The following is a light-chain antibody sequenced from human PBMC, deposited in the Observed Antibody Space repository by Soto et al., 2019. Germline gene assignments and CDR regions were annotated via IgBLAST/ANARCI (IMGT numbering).Light chain of an antibody. CDR3: SSYADSNNYV. V-gene: IGLV2-8*01. CDR1: SSDIGGYNY. J-gene: IGLJ1*01. Sequence: QSALTQPPSASGSPGQSVTISCTGTSSDIGGYNYVSWYQQHPGKAPKLMIYEVSQRPSGVPDRFSGSKSGNTASLTVSGLQADDEADYYCSSYADSNNYVVGTGTKLTVL. CDR2: EVS.